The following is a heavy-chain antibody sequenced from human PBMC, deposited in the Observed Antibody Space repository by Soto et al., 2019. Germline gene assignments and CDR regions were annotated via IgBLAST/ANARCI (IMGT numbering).Heavy chain of an antibody. V-gene: IGHV4-39*01. D-gene: IGHD3-3*01. CDR2: VYYSGST. CDR1: GGSISSSDYY. CDR3: ARGFVFRFLEWTNWFDP. Sequence: SETLSLTCIVSGGSISSSDYYWGWVRQPPGKGLEWIGAVYYSGSTYYNPSLTGRVTISVDTSKNQFSLKLSSVTAADTAVYYCARGFVFRFLEWTNWFDPWGQGTLVTVSS. J-gene: IGHJ5*02.